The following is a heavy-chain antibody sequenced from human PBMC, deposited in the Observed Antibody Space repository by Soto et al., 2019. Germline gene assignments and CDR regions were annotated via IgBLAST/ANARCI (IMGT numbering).Heavy chain of an antibody. CDR2: IIPIFGTA. Sequence: GASVKVSCKASGGTFSSYAISWVRQAPGQGLEWMGGIIPIFGTANYAQKFQGRVTITADESTSTAYMELSSLRSEDTAVYYCASLYGSGSYSYYGMDVWGQGTTVTVSS. CDR1: GGTFSSYA. J-gene: IGHJ6*02. CDR3: ASLYGSGSYSYYGMDV. V-gene: IGHV1-69*13. D-gene: IGHD3-10*01.